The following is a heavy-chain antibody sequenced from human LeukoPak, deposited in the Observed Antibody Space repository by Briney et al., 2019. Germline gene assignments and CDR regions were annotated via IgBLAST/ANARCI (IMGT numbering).Heavy chain of an antibody. V-gene: IGHV1-24*01. Sequence: ASVKVSCKVSGYTFTELSMHWVRQAPGPGLEWMGGFDPEDGETIYAQKFQGRVTMTEDTSTDTAYMALSSLRSEDTAVYYCATAVNDILTGYYYYFDYWGQGTLVTVSS. CDR1: GYTFTELS. CDR2: FDPEDGET. J-gene: IGHJ4*02. D-gene: IGHD3-9*01. CDR3: ATAVNDILTGYYYYFDY.